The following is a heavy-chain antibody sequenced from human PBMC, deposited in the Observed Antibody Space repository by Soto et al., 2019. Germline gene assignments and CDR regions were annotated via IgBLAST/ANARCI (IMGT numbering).Heavy chain of an antibody. J-gene: IGHJ6*02. CDR1: GYTFTGYY. Sequence: QVQLVQSGAEVKKPGASVKVSCKASGYTFTGYYMHWVRQAPGQGLEWMGWINPNSGGTNYAQKFQGGVTMTRDTSSSTADMELSRLGSDDTAVYYCARGGSLWFGELSAYYYGMDVWGQGTTVTVSS. CDR2: INPNSGGT. D-gene: IGHD3-10*01. CDR3: ARGGSLWFGELSAYYYGMDV. V-gene: IGHV1-2*02.